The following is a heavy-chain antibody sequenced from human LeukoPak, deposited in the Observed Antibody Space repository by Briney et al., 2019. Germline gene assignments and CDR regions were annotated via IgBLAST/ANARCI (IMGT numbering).Heavy chain of an antibody. CDR3: ARGHGRWAFDI. Sequence: RGGSLRLSCAASGFTVSSTYMSWVRQAPGKGLEWVSLIHSGGSTLYADSVKGRFTISRDNSENTLYLQMNSLRAEDTAVYYCARGHGRWAFDIWGQGTMVTVSS. D-gene: IGHD6-13*01. V-gene: IGHV3-53*01. J-gene: IGHJ3*02. CDR1: GFTVSSTY. CDR2: IHSGGST.